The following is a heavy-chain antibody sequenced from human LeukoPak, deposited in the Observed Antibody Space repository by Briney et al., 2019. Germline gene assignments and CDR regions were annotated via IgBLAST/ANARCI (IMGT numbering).Heavy chain of an antibody. CDR2: ISSSSSYI. Sequence: PGGSLRLSCAASGFTFTNAWMTWVRQAPGKGLEWVSSISSSSSYIYYADSVKGRFTISRDNAKNSLYLQMNSLRAEDTAVYYCARDFQWLVNDAFDIRGQGTMVTVSS. D-gene: IGHD6-19*01. CDR1: GFTFTNAW. V-gene: IGHV3-21*01. CDR3: ARDFQWLVNDAFDI. J-gene: IGHJ3*02.